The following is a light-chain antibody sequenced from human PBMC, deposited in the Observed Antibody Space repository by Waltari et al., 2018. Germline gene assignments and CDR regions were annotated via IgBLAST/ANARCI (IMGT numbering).Light chain of an antibody. CDR1: QSVLYSSNNENC. V-gene: IGKV4-1*01. CDR2: WAS. Sequence: DIVMTQSPYSLAVSLGERATINCKSSQSVLYSSNNENCLSWYQQKPGHPPKLLIYWASSRESGVPDRFSGSGSGTDFTITISSLQAEDVAVYYCQQYYSSPRTFGQGTKVEIK. J-gene: IGKJ1*01. CDR3: QQYYSSPRT.